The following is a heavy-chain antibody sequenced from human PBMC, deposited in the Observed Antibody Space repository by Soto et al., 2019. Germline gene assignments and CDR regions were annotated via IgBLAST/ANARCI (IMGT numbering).Heavy chain of an antibody. Sequence: GGSLRLSCAASGFTFSTYAMSWVRQAPGKGLEWVSAISGSGGSTYYADSVKGRFTISRDNSKNTLFLQMNSLRAEDTAVHYCARGLGYCSSTSCYIWFVYWRQGTLLTVSS. CDR1: GFTFSTYA. V-gene: IGHV3-23*01. D-gene: IGHD2-2*02. CDR2: ISGSGGST. CDR3: ARGLGYCSSTSCYIWFVY. J-gene: IGHJ4*02.